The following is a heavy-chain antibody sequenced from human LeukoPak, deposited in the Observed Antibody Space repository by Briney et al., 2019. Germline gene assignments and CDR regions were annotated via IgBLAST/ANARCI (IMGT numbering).Heavy chain of an antibody. CDR1: GGSFSGYY. V-gene: IGHV4-34*01. J-gene: IGHJ4*02. D-gene: IGHD2-15*01. Sequence: PSETLSLTCAGYGGSFSGYYWSWIRQPPGKGLERSGEINHSGSTNYNPSLKSRVTISVDTSKNQFSLTLSSVTAADTAVYYCARGSIVVVVAATPVRERQYYFDYWGQGTLVTVSS. CDR3: ARGSIVVVVAATPVRERQYYFDY. CDR2: INHSGST.